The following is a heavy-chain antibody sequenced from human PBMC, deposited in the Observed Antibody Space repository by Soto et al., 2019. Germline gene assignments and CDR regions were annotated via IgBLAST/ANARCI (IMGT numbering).Heavy chain of an antibody. CDR1: GFSLSTSGMC. CDR3: ARISSGGSYLTAFDI. D-gene: IGHD1-26*01. Sequence: SGPTLVNPTQTLTLTCTFSGFSLSTSGMCVSWIRQPPGKALEWLALIDWDDDKYYSTSLKTRLTISKDTSKNQAVLTMTNMDPVDTATYYCARISSGGSYLTAFDIWGQGTMVTVS. J-gene: IGHJ3*02. CDR2: IDWDDDK. V-gene: IGHV2-70*01.